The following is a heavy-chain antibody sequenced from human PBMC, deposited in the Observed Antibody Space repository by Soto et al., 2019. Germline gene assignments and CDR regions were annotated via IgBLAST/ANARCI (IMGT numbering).Heavy chain of an antibody. Sequence: SSETLSLTCTVSGGSVSSGSYYWSWIRQPPGKGLEWIGYIYYSGSTNYNPSLKSRVTISVDTSKNQFSLKLTSVTAADTAVYYCARDGISSGSYLDYWGQGSLVIVSS. CDR2: IYYSGST. CDR1: GGSVSSGSYY. V-gene: IGHV4-61*01. CDR3: ARDGISSGSYLDY. J-gene: IGHJ4*02. D-gene: IGHD1-26*01.